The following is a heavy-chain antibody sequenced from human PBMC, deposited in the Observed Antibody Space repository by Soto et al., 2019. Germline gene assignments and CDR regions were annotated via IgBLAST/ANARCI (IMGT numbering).Heavy chain of an antibody. CDR2: IIPIFGTA. CDR1: GGTFSSYA. D-gene: IGHD3-10*01. Sequence: GASVKVSCKASGGTFSSYAISWVRQAPGQGLEWMGGIIPIFGTANYAQKFQGRVTITADESTSTAYMELSSLRSEDTAVYYCARAGARLVVGFGGYYYGMDVWGQGTTVTVSS. J-gene: IGHJ6*02. CDR3: ARAGARLVVGFGGYYYGMDV. V-gene: IGHV1-69*13.